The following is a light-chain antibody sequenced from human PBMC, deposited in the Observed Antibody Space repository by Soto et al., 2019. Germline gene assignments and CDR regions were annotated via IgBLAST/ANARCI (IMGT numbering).Light chain of an antibody. Sequence: QSALTQPASVSASPGQSITISCTGTSSDIGAYNYVSWYQQHPGKAPKLIIYDVTNRPAGISSRFSASKSGNTASLTISVLQAEDEADYYCCSYTSSSTLYVFGTGTKVTVL. CDR1: SSDIGAYNY. CDR3: CSYTSSSTLYV. V-gene: IGLV2-14*03. CDR2: DVT. J-gene: IGLJ1*01.